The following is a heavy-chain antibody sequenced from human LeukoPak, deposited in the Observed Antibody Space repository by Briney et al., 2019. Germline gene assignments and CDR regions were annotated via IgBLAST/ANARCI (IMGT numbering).Heavy chain of an antibody. CDR3: ARLAARLDAFDI. Sequence: PGGSLRLPCAASGFTFSSYGMHWVRQAPGKGLEWVAFIRYDGSNKYYADSVKGRFTISRDNSKNTLYLQMNSLRAEDTAVYYCARLAARLDAFDIWGQGTMVTVSS. J-gene: IGHJ3*02. V-gene: IGHV3-30*02. D-gene: IGHD6-6*01. CDR2: IRYDGSNK. CDR1: GFTFSSYG.